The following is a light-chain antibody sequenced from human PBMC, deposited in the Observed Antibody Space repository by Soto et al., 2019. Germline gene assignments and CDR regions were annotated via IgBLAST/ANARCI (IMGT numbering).Light chain of an antibody. Sequence: DIQMTQSPSSLSASAGDRVTITCQASQDIGNSSNWYQQKPGKAPKLLIYDASNLETGVPSRFSGSGSGTDFTLSINSLQPEDIATYYCQHYDILLRTFGQGTKLVI. CDR2: DAS. CDR1: QDIGNS. CDR3: QHYDILLRT. J-gene: IGKJ2*01. V-gene: IGKV1-33*01.